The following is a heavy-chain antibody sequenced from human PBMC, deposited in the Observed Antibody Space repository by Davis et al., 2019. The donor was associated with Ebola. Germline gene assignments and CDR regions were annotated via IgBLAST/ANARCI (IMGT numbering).Heavy chain of an antibody. CDR1: GGTFNTFP. D-gene: IGHD1-1*01. Sequence: SVKVFCKASGGTFNTFPITWIRLAPGHGLEWMGQIVTLFGTASYAQNLQDRVTITADKSTNTVYMELNSLRSDDTAVYYCARALRDHNWNDGSRFDIWGQGTLVSVSS. J-gene: IGHJ3*02. V-gene: IGHV1-69*06. CDR3: ARALRDHNWNDGSRFDI. CDR2: IVTLFGTA.